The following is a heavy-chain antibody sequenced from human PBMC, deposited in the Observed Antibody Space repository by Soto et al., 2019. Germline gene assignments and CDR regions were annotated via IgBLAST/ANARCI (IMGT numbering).Heavy chain of an antibody. J-gene: IGHJ4*02. CDR2: ISSSSSYI. CDR1: GFTFSSYS. CDR3: AREDVWGNWNDGYDY. V-gene: IGHV3-21*01. D-gene: IGHD1-1*01. Sequence: GGSLRLSCAASGFTFSSYSMNWVRQAPGKGLEWVSSISSSSSYIYYADSVKGRFTISRDNAKNSLYLQMNSLRAEDTAVYYCAREDVWGNWNDGYDYWGQGTLVTVSS.